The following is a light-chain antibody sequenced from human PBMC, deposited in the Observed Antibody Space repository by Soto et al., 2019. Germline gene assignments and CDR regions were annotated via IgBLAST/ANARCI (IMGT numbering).Light chain of an antibody. CDR3: CSYTSSTNYV. V-gene: IGLV2-14*03. J-gene: IGLJ1*01. CDR1: SSDISIYNY. CDR2: DVS. Sequence: SVLTQPASGSGAPGHAITISCTGTSSDISIYNYVSLYQQHPGKAPKLIIYDVSNRPSAISNRFSGAKSGNPASLTISGLQVEDEADYYCCSYTSSTNYVFGAGTKVTVL.